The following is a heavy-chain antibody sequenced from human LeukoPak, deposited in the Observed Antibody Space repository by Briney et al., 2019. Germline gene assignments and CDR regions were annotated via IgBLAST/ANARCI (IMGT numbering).Heavy chain of an antibody. Sequence: SETLSLTCTVSGGSINSSDYYWGWIRQPPGKGLEWIGSIYHSGSTNYNPSLKSRVTISVDTSKNQFSLKLSSVTAADTAVYYCARPWGNFDYWGQGTLVTVSS. V-gene: IGHV4-39*07. D-gene: IGHD7-27*01. CDR1: GGSINSSDYY. CDR3: ARPWGNFDY. CDR2: IYHSGST. J-gene: IGHJ4*02.